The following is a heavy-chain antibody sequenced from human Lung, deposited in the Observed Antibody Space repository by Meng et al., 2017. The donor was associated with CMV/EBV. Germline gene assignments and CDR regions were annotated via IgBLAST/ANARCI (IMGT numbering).Heavy chain of an antibody. Sequence: GESLKISCAASGFTFSSYSMNWVRQAPGKGLEWVSSISSSSSYIYYADSEKGRFTISRDNAKNSLYLQMNSLRAEDTAVYYCAREGGRAGTPGSYYYGMDVWGQRTTVTFSS. CDR2: ISSSSSYI. J-gene: IGHJ6*02. CDR3: AREGGRAGTPGSYYYGMDV. V-gene: IGHV3-21*01. D-gene: IGHD1-1*01. CDR1: GFTFSSYS.